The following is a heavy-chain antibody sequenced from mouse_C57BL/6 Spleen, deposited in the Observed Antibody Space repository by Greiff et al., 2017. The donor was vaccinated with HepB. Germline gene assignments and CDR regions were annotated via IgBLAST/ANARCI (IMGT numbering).Heavy chain of an antibody. Sequence: VQLQQPGAELVMPGASVKLSCKASGYTFTSYWMHWVKQRPGQGLEWIGEIDPSDSDTNYNQKFKGKSTLTVDKSSSTAYMQLSSLTSEDSAVYYCARPYYANSYHFDYWGQGTTLTVSS. J-gene: IGHJ2*01. CDR3: ARPYYANSYHFDY. V-gene: IGHV1-69*01. CDR2: IDPSDSDT. CDR1: GYTFTSYW. D-gene: IGHD2-10*01.